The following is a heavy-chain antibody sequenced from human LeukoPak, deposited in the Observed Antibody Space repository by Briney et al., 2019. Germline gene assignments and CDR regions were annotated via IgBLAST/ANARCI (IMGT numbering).Heavy chain of an antibody. CDR2: TKQDGSEK. CDR1: GFTFSSYA. Sequence: GGSLRLSCAASGFTFSSYAMSWVRQAPGKGLEWVANTKQDGSEKYYVDSVKGRFTISRDNAKNSLYLQMNSLRAEDTAVYYCARNHMIQAPRLDAFDIWGQGTMVTVSS. D-gene: IGHD3-16*01. V-gene: IGHV3-7*01. J-gene: IGHJ3*02. CDR3: ARNHMIQAPRLDAFDI.